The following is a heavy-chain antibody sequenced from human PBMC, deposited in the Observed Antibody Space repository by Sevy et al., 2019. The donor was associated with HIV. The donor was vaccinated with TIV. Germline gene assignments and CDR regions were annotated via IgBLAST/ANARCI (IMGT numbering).Heavy chain of an antibody. Sequence: GGSLRLSWAASGFTFTLYAIHWVRQAPGKGLGGGALFSYSGTNKYYADSGKGRFTISRDDSKNTAYLQMNNLRTDDTAVYYCARVAVEYCTDDCYHRFDYWGQGTQVTVSS. CDR1: GFTFTLYA. D-gene: IGHD2-21*02. CDR2: FSYSGTNK. J-gene: IGHJ4*02. V-gene: IGHV3-30-3*01. CDR3: ARVAVEYCTDDCYHRFDY.